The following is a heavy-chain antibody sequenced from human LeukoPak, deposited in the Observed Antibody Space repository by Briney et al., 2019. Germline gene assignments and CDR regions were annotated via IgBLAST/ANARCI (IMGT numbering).Heavy chain of an antibody. V-gene: IGHV3-21*01. CDR2: ISSSSSYI. CDR3: ARAHIVVLTAGPFDY. Sequence: GGSLRLSCAASGFTFSSYSMNWVRQAPGKGLEWVSSISSSSSYIYYADSVRGRFTISSDNAKNSLYLQMNSLRAEDTAVYYCARAHIVVLTAGPFDYWGQGTLVTVSS. D-gene: IGHD2-2*01. J-gene: IGHJ4*02. CDR1: GFTFSSYS.